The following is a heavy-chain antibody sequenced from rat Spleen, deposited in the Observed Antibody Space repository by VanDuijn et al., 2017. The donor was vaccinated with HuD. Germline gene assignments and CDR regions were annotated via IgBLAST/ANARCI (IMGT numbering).Heavy chain of an antibody. D-gene: IGHD1-1*01. CDR3: TMVSVADYWYFDF. J-gene: IGHJ1*01. Sequence: EVQLVESGGGLVQPGRSLKLSCAASGFTFSDYYMAWVRQAPKKGLEWVTTISYDGSRTYYRDSVKGRFTISRDHAKSTLYLQMDSLRSEDTATYYCTMVSVADYWYFDFWGPGTMVTVSS. CDR1: GFTFSDYY. CDR2: ISYDGSRT. V-gene: IGHV5S10*01.